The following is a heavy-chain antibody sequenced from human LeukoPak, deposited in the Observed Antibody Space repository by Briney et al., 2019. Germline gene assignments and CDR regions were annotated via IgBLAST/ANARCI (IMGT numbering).Heavy chain of an antibody. CDR3: ARGGYFDY. V-gene: IGHV4-34*01. Sequence: SQTLSLTCAVYGGSFSGYYWSWIRQPPGKGLEWIGEINHSGSTNYNPSLKSRVTISVDTSKNQFSLKLSSVTAADTAVYYCARGGYFDYWGQGTLVTVSS. J-gene: IGHJ4*02. CDR2: INHSGST. CDR1: GGSFSGYY.